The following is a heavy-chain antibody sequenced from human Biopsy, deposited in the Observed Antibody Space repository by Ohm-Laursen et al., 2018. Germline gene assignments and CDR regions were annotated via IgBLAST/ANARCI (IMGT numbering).Heavy chain of an antibody. D-gene: IGHD2/OR15-2a*01. J-gene: IGHJ6*02. CDR1: GGPISSYY. CDR3: ARATNSTGWPYYYFYGMDV. CDR2: IYYSGST. Sequence: SDTLSLTCTVSGGPISSYYWNWIRQPPGKGLEWIGYIYYSGSTNYNPSLKSRVTISVDTSKNQFSLRLNSVTAADTAVYYCARATNSTGWPYYYFYGMDVWGQGTTVTVSS. V-gene: IGHV4-59*07.